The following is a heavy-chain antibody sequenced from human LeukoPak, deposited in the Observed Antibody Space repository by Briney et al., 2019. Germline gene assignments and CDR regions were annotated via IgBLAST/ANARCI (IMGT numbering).Heavy chain of an antibody. J-gene: IGHJ6*02. CDR1: GGSISSYY. CDR2: IYYSGST. Sequence: PSETLSLTCTVSGGSISSYYWSWIRQPPGKGLEWIGYIYYSGSTNYNPSLKSRVTISVDTSKNQFSLKLSSVTAADTAVYYCARGWWYQLPPDFWYYYYGMDVWGQGTTVTVSS. D-gene: IGHD2-2*01. CDR3: ARGWWYQLPPDFWYYYYGMDV. V-gene: IGHV4-59*01.